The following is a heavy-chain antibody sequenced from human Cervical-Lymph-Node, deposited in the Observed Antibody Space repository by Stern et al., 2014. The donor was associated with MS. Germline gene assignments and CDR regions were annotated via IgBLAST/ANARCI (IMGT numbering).Heavy chain of an antibody. CDR1: GGTFSKFP. D-gene: IGHD6-13*01. J-gene: IGHJ5*02. V-gene: IGHV1-69*15. CDR3: ALSSETSDRWYSLGYDL. Sequence: VQLVQSGAEVTKPGSSGKVSCKASGGTFSKFPSSWVRQAPGQGIEWMGRIFPVFGTPTYAQEFRGRVTITADVSTSTVYMELSSLRSDDTAVYYCALSSETSDRWYSLGYDLWGQGTLVTVSS. CDR2: IFPVFGTP.